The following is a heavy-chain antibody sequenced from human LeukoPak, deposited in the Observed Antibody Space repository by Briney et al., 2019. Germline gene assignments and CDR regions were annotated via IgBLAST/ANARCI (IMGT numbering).Heavy chain of an antibody. J-gene: IGHJ3*02. D-gene: IGHD2-2*01. CDR2: INHSGST. Sequence: NASETLSLTCAVYGGSFSGYYWSWIRQPPGKGLEWIGEINHSGSTNYNPSLKSRVTISVDTSKNQFSLKLSSVTAADTAVYYCARIVVPAAYYAFDIWGQGTMVTVSS. V-gene: IGHV4-34*01. CDR3: ARIVVPAAYYAFDI. CDR1: GGSFSGYY.